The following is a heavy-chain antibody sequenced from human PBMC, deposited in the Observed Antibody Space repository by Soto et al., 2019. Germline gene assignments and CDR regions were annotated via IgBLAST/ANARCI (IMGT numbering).Heavy chain of an antibody. V-gene: IGHV4-30-2*01. CDR3: AGMPYTSGLRFDP. CDR2: IYQSGVT. J-gene: IGHJ5*02. Sequence: SETLSLTCNMSGDSYSISTYSWSWIRQPPWKALQWIGFIYQSGVTSYNPSLASRVSISLDRSNNQCSLKLKSVTAADTAVYFCAGMPYTSGLRFDPWGPGXLVTVHS. CDR1: GDSYSISTYS. D-gene: IGHD6-19*01.